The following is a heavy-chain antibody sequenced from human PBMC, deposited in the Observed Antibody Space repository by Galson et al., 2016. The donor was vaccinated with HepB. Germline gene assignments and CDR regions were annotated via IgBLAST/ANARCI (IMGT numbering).Heavy chain of an antibody. CDR2: ITGGGGIT. J-gene: IGHJ4*02. Sequence: SLRLSCAASGFNFRDYGMTWVRQAPGKGLEWVSFITGGGGITHYGDSVKGRFTISRDTSKKTLYLQMTNLRAEETAIYYCAKDRLGYCSIPSCYFWDSWGQGALVIVSS. V-gene: IGHV3-23*01. CDR1: GFNFRDYG. D-gene: IGHD2-2*01. CDR3: AKDRLGYCSIPSCYFWDS.